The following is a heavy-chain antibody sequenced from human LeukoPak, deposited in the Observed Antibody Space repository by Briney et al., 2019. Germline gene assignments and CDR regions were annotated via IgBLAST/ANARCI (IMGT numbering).Heavy chain of an antibody. CDR1: GFTFSRYW. D-gene: IGHD6-19*01. CDR2: IKTDGTYT. J-gene: IGHJ4*02. Sequence: PGGSLRLSCAASGFTFSRYWMHWVRQAPGEGLVWVSRIKTDGTYTSNADSVKGRFTISRDNAKSTLYLQMNSLRAEDTAVYYCVGQWLVRGTFDYWGQGTLVTVSS. V-gene: IGHV3-74*01. CDR3: VGQWLVRGTFDY.